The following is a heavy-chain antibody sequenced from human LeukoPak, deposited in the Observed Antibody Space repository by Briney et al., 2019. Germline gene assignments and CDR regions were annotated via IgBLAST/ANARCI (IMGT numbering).Heavy chain of an antibody. V-gene: IGHV4-31*03. Sequence: SETLSLTCTVSGGSISSGGYCWSWIRQHPGKGLEWLGYIYYSGSTYYNPSLKSRVTISVDTSKNQFSLKLSSVTAADTAVYYCARDNYYDSSGYYYFDYWGQGTLVTVSS. J-gene: IGHJ4*02. CDR2: IYYSGST. D-gene: IGHD3-22*01. CDR3: ARDNYYDSSGYYYFDY. CDR1: GGSISSGGYC.